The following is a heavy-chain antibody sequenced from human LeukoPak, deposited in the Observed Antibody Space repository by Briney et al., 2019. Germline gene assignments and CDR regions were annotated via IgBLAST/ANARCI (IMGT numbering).Heavy chain of an antibody. CDR2: VVGTGVNT. Sequence: AGGSLRLSCAASGFTFTSYVITWVRQAPGKGLQWVSSVVGTGVNTYYADSVKGRFTVSRDNSKNTVFLQMNSLRAEDTAVYFCTGAPQQPRSYNDYWGRGTLVTVSS. D-gene: IGHD3-10*01. CDR1: GFTFTSYV. CDR3: TGAPQQPRSYNDY. V-gene: IGHV3-23*01. J-gene: IGHJ4*02.